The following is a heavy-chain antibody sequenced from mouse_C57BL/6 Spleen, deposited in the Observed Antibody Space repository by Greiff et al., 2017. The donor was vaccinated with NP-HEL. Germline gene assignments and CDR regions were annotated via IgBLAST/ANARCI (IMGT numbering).Heavy chain of an antibody. CDR2: ISGGGGNT. D-gene: IGHD2-3*01. CDR1: GFTFSSYT. V-gene: IGHV5-9*01. Sequence: EVKVEESGGGLVKPGGSLKLSCAASGFTFSSYTMSWVRQTPEKRLEWVATISGGGGNTYYPDSVKGRFTISRDNAKNTLYLQMSSLRSEDTALYYCARRDGYYGGAMDYWGQGTSVTVSS. CDR3: ARRDGYYGGAMDY. J-gene: IGHJ4*01.